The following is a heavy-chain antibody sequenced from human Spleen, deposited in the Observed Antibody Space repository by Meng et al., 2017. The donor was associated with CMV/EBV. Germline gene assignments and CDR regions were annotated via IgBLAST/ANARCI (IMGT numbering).Heavy chain of an antibody. CDR2: IKQDGSEK. CDR1: GFTFRNYW. Sequence: GGSLRLSCTASGFTFRNYWMSWVRQAPGKGLERVANIKQDGSEKYYAGSVQGRFTITRDNAKNSLILHMNSLTAEDTALYYCARHRPPQEYYYCYYGMDVWGQGTTVTVSS. V-gene: IGHV3-7*01. CDR3: ARHRPPQEYYYCYYGMDV. D-gene: IGHD2/OR15-2a*01. J-gene: IGHJ6*02.